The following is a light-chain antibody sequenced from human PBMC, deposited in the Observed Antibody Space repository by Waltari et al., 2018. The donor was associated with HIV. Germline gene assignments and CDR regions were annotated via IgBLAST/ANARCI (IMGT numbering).Light chain of an antibody. J-gene: IGKJ1*01. Sequence: VVMPQSPAALSVSPGERATLSCRASQSVGSNVAWYHQRPGQPVRVLIHGAITRATGVPGRLSGSGSGTDFTLSIDGLQSDDFGLYYCQQYHDWPTFGQGTKVDI. CDR2: GAI. CDR1: QSVGSN. CDR3: QQYHDWPT. V-gene: IGKV3-15*01.